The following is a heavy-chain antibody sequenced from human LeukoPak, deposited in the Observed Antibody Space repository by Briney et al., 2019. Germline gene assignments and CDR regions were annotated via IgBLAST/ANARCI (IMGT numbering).Heavy chain of an antibody. J-gene: IGHJ5*02. CDR2: IIPILGIE. D-gene: IGHD5-24*01. CDR1: GGTFSSYA. Sequence: SVKVSCMASGGTFSSYAISWVRQAPGQGLEWMGRIIPILGIENYAQKFQGRVTITADKSTSTAYMELSSLRSEDTAVYYCARDGDGYNALMGAWFDPWGQGTLVTVSS. CDR3: ARDGDGYNALMGAWFDP. V-gene: IGHV1-69*04.